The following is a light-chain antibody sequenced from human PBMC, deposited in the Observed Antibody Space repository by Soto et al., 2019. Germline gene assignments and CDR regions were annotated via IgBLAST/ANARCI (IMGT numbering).Light chain of an antibody. V-gene: IGKV1-33*01. J-gene: IGKJ2*01. CDR2: GAS. CDR3: QQYDNVPT. Sequence: DIQMTQSPSSLSASVGDRVTITCQASQAINNDLLWYQQKPGQPPKLLIYGASILETGVPSRFSGSGSGKHFTFTITSLQPEDIATYYCQQYDNVPTFGQGTKLDMK. CDR1: QAINND.